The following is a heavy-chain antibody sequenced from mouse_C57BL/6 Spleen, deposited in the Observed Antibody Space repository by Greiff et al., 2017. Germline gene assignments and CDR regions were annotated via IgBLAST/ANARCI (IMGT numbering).Heavy chain of an antibody. Sequence: EVKLVESGGGLVQPGGSLKLSCAASGFTFSDYYMYWVRQTPEKRLEWVAYISNGGGSTYYPDTVKGRFTISRDNAKNTLYLQMSRLKSEDTAMYYCARRSLDYLGAMDYWGQGTTVTVSS. CDR2: ISNGGGST. V-gene: IGHV5-12*01. D-gene: IGHD2-4*01. J-gene: IGHJ4*01. CDR3: ARRSLDYLGAMDY. CDR1: GFTFSDYY.